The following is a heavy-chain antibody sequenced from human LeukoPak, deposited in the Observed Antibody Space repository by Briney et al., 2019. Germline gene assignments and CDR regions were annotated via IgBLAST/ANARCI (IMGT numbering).Heavy chain of an antibody. CDR2: ISSSSSYI. Sequence: PGGSLRLSCAASGFXFSSYSMNWVRQAPGKGLEWVSSISSSSSYIYYADSVKGRFTISRDNAKNSLYLQMNSLRAEDTAVYYCARDRGELDAFDIWGQGTMVTVSS. J-gene: IGHJ3*02. D-gene: IGHD1-26*01. CDR1: GFXFSSYS. V-gene: IGHV3-21*01. CDR3: ARDRGELDAFDI.